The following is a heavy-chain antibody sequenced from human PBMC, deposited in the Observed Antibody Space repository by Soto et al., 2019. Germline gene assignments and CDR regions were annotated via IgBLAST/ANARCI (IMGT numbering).Heavy chain of an antibody. CDR3: ARDPRSITGTTSSEDFQH. V-gene: IGHV1-69*01. Sequence: QAQLMQSGAEVKKPGSSLKVSCKASGGTFSGYAINWVRQAPGQGLEWMGGIIPLLGITDYGQKFQGRITTAADESTGRAYMDLRGLRSEDTAVYYCARDPRSITGTTSSEDFQHWGQGTLVSVSS. D-gene: IGHD1-20*01. J-gene: IGHJ1*01. CDR1: GGTFSGYA. CDR2: IIPLLGIT.